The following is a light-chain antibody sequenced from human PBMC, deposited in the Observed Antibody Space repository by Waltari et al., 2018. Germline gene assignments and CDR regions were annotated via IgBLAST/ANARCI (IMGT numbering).Light chain of an antibody. Sequence: DIVMTQTPLSLSVTPGQPASISCKSSQSLLHSDGKTFLYWYLQKPGQSPQLLIFEVSSRLSGGPDRFRGSGSGTDFTLTISSLQPEDFATYYCQQSYSTPWTFGQGTKVEIK. J-gene: IGKJ1*01. CDR1: QSLLHSDGKTF. CDR2: EVS. V-gene: IGKV2-29*02. CDR3: QQSYSTPWT.